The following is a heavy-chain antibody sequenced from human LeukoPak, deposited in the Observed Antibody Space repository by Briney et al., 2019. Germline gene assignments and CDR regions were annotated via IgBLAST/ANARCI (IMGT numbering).Heavy chain of an antibody. J-gene: IGHJ4*02. CDR2: INYSGST. CDR3: ARHGNYYGSGSYY. Sequence: SETLSLTCTVSGGSISSYYWSWIRQPPGKGLEWIGEINYSGSTNYIPSLKSRVTISVDTSKNQFSLKLSSVTAADTAVYYCARHGNYYGSGSYYWGQGTLVTVSS. CDR1: GGSISSYY. V-gene: IGHV4-34*01. D-gene: IGHD3-10*01.